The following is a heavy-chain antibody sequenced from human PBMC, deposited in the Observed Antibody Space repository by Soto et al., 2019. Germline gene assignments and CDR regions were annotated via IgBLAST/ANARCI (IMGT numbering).Heavy chain of an antibody. CDR3: ARGLYSSSPPFDY. D-gene: IGHD6-13*01. V-gene: IGHV4-31*03. Sequence: QVQLQESGPGLVKPSQTLSLTCTVSGGSISSGGYYWSWIRQRPGKGLEWIGYIYYTGSTYYNPSLQSRVTISVDTSKNQFSPKLSSLTAADTAVYYCARGLYSSSPPFDYWGQGTLVTVS. CDR1: GGSISSGGYY. CDR2: IYYTGST. J-gene: IGHJ4*02.